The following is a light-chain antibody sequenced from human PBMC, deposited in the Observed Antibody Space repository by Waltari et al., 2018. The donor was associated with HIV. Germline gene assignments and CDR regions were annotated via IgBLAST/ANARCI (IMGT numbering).Light chain of an antibody. Sequence: AIQLTQSPSSQSASVGDSVTITCRASQDISGALAWYQQKPGKPPKLLIHDASILETGVPSKFSGSGAGADFTLTISSLQPEDFATYYCQQFNSYPLTFGAGTKVEIK. CDR1: QDISGA. CDR2: DAS. V-gene: IGKV1-13*02. CDR3: QQFNSYPLT. J-gene: IGKJ4*01.